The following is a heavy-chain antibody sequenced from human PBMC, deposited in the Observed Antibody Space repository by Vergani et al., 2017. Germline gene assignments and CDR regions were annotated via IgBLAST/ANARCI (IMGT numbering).Heavy chain of an antibody. CDR2: IIPIFGTA. J-gene: IGHJ6*03. CDR3: ASGVVVPAANLGNDYYYYMDV. Sequence: QVQLVQSGAEVKKPGSSVKVSCKASGGTFSSYAISWVRQAPGQGLEWMGGIIPIFGTATYAQKFQGRVTITADESTSTAYMELSSLRSEDTAVYYCASGVVVPAANLGNDYYYYMDVWGKGTTVTVSS. CDR1: GGTFSSYA. D-gene: IGHD2-2*01. V-gene: IGHV1-69*01.